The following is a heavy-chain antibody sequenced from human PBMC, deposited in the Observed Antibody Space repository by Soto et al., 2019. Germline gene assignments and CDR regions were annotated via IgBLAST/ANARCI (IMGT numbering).Heavy chain of an antibody. CDR3: ALYGPGSSLEYYYYGMDV. Sequence: AASVKVSCKASGYTFTSYGISWVRQAPGQGLEWMGWISAYNGNTNYAQKLQGRVTMTTDTSTSTAYMELRSLRSDDTAVYYCALYGPGSSLEYYYYGMDVWGQGTTVTVSS. CDR1: GYTFTSYG. D-gene: IGHD3-10*01. CDR2: ISAYNGNT. V-gene: IGHV1-18*01. J-gene: IGHJ6*02.